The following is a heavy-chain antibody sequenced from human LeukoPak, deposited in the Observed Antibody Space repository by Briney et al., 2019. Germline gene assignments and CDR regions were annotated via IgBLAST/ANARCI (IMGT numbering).Heavy chain of an antibody. CDR2: IKKDGSEK. D-gene: IGHD3-10*01. CDR1: GFIFSDHW. CDR3: ASLGPDY. V-gene: IGHV3-7*03. J-gene: IGHJ4*02. Sequence: GGSLRLSCAASGFIFSDHWMSWVRQAPGKGLEWVANIKKDGSEKYYVDSVKGRFTMSRDNAKNSLYLQMNSLRAEDTAVYYCASLGPDYWGQGTPVTVSS.